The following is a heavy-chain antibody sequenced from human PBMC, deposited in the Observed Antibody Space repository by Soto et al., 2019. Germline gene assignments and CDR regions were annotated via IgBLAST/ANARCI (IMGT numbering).Heavy chain of an antibody. CDR3: VRHGATARPACWFDP. V-gene: IGHV5-10-1*03. D-gene: IGHD6-6*01. CDR1: GYSFATYW. Sequence: EVQLVQSGAEVKEPGESLKISCKGSGYSFATYWISWVRQMPGKGLEWMGRINPSDSYTNYSPSFQGHVTFSADKSISTAYLQWSSLKASDSAIYYCVRHGATARPACWFDPWGQGTLVTVSS. J-gene: IGHJ5*02. CDR2: INPSDSYT.